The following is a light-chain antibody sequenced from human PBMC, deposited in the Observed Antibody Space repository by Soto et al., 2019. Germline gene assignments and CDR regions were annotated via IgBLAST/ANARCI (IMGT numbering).Light chain of an antibody. V-gene: IGLV2-14*02. Sequence: QSALTQPASVSGSPGQSITISCTGTSSDVGRYNIVSWYQQHPGKAPKLMIYEGSKRPSGVSNRFSGSKSGNTASLTISGLQAEDEADYYCSSYTSSSTVVFGGGTKLTVL. CDR2: EGS. CDR1: SSDVGRYNI. CDR3: SSYTSSSTVV. J-gene: IGLJ2*01.